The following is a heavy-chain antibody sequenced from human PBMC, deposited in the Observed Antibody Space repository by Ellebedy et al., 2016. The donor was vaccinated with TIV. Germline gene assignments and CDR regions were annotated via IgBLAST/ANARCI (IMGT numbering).Heavy chain of an antibody. J-gene: IGHJ2*01. CDR2: IYYSGST. CDR3: ARGAWFGELFNWYFDL. D-gene: IGHD3-10*01. V-gene: IGHV4-39*01. CDR1: GGSISSSSYY. Sequence: MPGGSLRLSCTVSGGSISSSSYYWGWIRQPPGKGLEWIGSIYYSGSTYYNPSLKSRVTISVDTSKNQFSLKLSSVTAADTAVYYCARGAWFGELFNWYFDLWGRGTLVTVSS.